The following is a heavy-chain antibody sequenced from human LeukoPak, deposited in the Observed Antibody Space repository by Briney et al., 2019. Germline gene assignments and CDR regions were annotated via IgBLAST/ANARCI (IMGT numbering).Heavy chain of an antibody. CDR1: GFTFSSYG. CDR3: AKAVGGSGSYYSPFDY. CDR2: IRYDGSNK. J-gene: IGHJ4*02. D-gene: IGHD3-10*01. V-gene: IGHV3-30*02. Sequence: PGGSLRLSCAASGFTFSSYGMHWVRQAPGKGLEWVAFIRYDGSNKYYADSVKGRFTISRDNSQNTLYLQMNSLRAEDTAVYYCAKAVGGSGSYYSPFDYWGQGTLVTVSS.